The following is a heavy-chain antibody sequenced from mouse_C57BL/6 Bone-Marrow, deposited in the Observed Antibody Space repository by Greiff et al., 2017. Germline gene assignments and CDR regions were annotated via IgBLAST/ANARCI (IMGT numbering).Heavy chain of an antibody. V-gene: IGHV1-54*01. Sequence: QVQLQPSGAELVRPGTSVKVSCKASGYAFTNYLIEWVKQRPGQGLEWIGVINPGSGGTNYNEKFKGKATLTADKSSSTAYMQLSSLTSEDSAVYFCARRDGNYNYYAMDYWGQGTSVTVSS. J-gene: IGHJ4*01. CDR2: INPGSGGT. D-gene: IGHD2-1*01. CDR1: GYAFTNYL. CDR3: ARRDGNYNYYAMDY.